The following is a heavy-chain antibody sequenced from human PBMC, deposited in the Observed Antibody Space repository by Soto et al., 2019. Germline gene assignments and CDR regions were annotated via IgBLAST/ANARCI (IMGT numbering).Heavy chain of an antibody. V-gene: IGHV4-34*01. J-gene: IGHJ6*02. CDR2: INHSGST. CDR1: GGSFSGYY. D-gene: IGHD3-9*01. Sequence: QVQLQQWGAGLLKPSETLSLTCAVYGGSFSGYYWSWIRQPPGKGLEWIGEINHSGSTNYNPSLKSRVTISVDTSKNQFSLKLSSVTAADTAVYYCARAWDGRYFDWLLSGYYYYGMDVWGQGTTVTVSS. CDR3: ARAWDGRYFDWLLSGYYYYGMDV.